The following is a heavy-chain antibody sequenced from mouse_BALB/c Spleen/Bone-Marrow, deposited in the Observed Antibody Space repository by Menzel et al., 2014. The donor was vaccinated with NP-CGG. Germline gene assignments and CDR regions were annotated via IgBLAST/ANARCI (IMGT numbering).Heavy chain of an antibody. CDR3: ARDVGYGNYFVY. V-gene: IGHV7-1*02. CDR2: RRNKAKHYTT. D-gene: IGHD2-10*02. CDR1: GFTFSDFY. Sequence: EVMLVESGGGLVQPGDSLRLSCATSGFTFSDFYMEWVRQPPGKRLEWIAARRNKAKHYTTEYSASVKGRFIVSRDTSQSILYRQMNALRAEDTAIYYCARDVGYGNYFVYWGQGTLVTVSA. J-gene: IGHJ3*01.